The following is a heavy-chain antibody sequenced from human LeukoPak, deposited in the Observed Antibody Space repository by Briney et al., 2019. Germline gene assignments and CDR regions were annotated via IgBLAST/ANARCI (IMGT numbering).Heavy chain of an antibody. J-gene: IGHJ3*02. CDR1: GLTFSSYA. CDR2: ISGSGGST. Sequence: PGGSLRLSCAASGLTFSSYAMSWVRQAPGKGLEWVSAISGSGGSTYYADSVKGRFTISRDNSKNTLYLQMNSLRAEDTAVYYCAKASGEWELAIDAFDIWGQGTMVTVSS. D-gene: IGHD1-26*01. CDR3: AKASGEWELAIDAFDI. V-gene: IGHV3-23*01.